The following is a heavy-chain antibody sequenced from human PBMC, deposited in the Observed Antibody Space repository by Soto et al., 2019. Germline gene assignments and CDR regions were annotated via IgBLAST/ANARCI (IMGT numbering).Heavy chain of an antibody. J-gene: IGHJ4*02. CDR3: ATGPRRLSD. CDR1: GLTFSDYY. V-gene: IGHV3-11*05. Sequence: QVQLVQSGGGLVKPGASLRLSCATSGLTFSDYYMSWIRQATGKGLESLSYNSGSSSDIKYADSVKGRFTISRDNAKKSVYLQMNSLRAEDTAVYYCATGPRRLSDWGQGTPVIVSP. CDR2: NSGSSSDI. D-gene: IGHD3-3*01.